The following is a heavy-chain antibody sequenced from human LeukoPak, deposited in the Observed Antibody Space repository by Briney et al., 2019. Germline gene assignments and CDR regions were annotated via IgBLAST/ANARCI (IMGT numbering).Heavy chain of an antibody. CDR1: GGTFSSYG. CDR2: IIPIFGTA. D-gene: IGHD6-13*01. J-gene: IGHJ4*02. Sequence: SVTVSCKASGGTFSSYGMSWVRQAPGQGLEWMGGIIPIFGTANYAQKFQGRVTITADKSTSTAYMELSSLRSEDTAVYYCARTAAGTIPLDYWGQGTLVTVSS. CDR3: ARTAAGTIPLDY. V-gene: IGHV1-69*06.